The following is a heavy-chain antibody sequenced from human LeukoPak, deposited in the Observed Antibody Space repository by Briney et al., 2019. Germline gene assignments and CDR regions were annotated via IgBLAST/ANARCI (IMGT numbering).Heavy chain of an antibody. CDR1: GFTVSSNY. CDR3: ARAPERGGHSSSPDY. CDR2: IYISGDT. D-gene: IGHD6-6*01. J-gene: IGHJ4*02. Sequence: PGGSLRLSCAASGFTVSSNYMNWVRQAPGKGLEWVSVIYISGDTYYADSAKGRFTISRDNSKNTLYLQMNSLRADDTAVYYCARAPERGGHSSSPDYWGQGTLVTVSS. V-gene: IGHV3-53*01.